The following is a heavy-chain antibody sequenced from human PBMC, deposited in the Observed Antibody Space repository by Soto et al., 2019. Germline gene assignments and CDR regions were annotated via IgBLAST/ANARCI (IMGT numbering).Heavy chain of an antibody. CDR2: ISAYNGNT. D-gene: IGHD6-19*01. Sequence: GASVKVSCKASGYTFTSYGVSWVRQAPGQGLEWMGWISAYNGNTNYAQKLQGRVTMTTDTSTSTAYMELRSLRSDDTAVYYCARGPVAVADGDAFDIWGQGTMVTVSS. J-gene: IGHJ3*02. CDR3: ARGPVAVADGDAFDI. V-gene: IGHV1-18*01. CDR1: GYTFTSYG.